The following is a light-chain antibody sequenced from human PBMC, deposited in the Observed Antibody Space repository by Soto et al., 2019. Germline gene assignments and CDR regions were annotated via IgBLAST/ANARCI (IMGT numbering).Light chain of an antibody. V-gene: IGKV1-6*01. CDR1: QGIRSE. CDR2: TAS. J-gene: IGKJ4*01. Sequence: IQMTQAPSSLCSSVGDRVTITCRASQGIRSELGWYQQKPGKAPNLLIYTASTLQSGVPSRFSGSGSGTDFTLTISSLQPEDFATYYCIQDYNYPLTFGGGTKVDI. CDR3: IQDYNYPLT.